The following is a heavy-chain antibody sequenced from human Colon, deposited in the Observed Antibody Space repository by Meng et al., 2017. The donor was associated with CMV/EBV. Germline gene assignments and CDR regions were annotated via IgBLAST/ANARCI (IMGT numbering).Heavy chain of an antibody. J-gene: IGHJ4*02. V-gene: IGHV1-46*01. Sequence: SVYTFTNYWMHWVRQAPGQGLEWMGIINPSGDRRTYAQKFQGRVTMTSDTSTSTVYMELSSLRSEDTAVYYCARDYDSSGYSLYYFDYWGQGTLVTVSS. CDR2: INPSGDRR. CDR3: ARDYDSSGYSLYYFDY. D-gene: IGHD3-22*01. CDR1: VYTFTNYW.